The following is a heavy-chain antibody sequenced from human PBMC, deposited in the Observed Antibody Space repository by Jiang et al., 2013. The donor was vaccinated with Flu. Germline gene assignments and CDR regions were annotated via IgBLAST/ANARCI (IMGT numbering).Heavy chain of an antibody. Sequence: GAEVKKPGSSVKVSCKASGGTFSSYAISWVRQAPGQGLEWMGGIIPIFGTANYAQKFQGRVTITADESTSTAYMELSSLRSEDTAVYYCASFPYNPIFDGGSDAFDIWGQGTMVTVSS. CDR3: ASFPYNPIFDGGSDAFDI. D-gene: IGHD3-9*01. CDR1: GGTFSSYA. CDR2: IIPIFGTA. J-gene: IGHJ3*02. V-gene: IGHV1-69*01.